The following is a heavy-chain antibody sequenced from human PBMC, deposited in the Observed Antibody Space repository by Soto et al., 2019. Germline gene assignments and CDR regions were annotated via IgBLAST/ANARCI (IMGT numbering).Heavy chain of an antibody. CDR3: ARDQGSHPGD. J-gene: IGHJ4*02. Sequence: QVQLQESGPGLVRPSGTVSLTCAVSGVSISRDTWWSWVRQPPGKALEWIGEIHHTGRTNYNPSLESRVTMSVVPSKDLFSLTLSSVTAADTAFYYCARDQGSHPGDWGQGTLVSASS. V-gene: IGHV4-4*02. CDR2: IHHTGRT. D-gene: IGHD6-13*01. CDR1: GVSISRDTW.